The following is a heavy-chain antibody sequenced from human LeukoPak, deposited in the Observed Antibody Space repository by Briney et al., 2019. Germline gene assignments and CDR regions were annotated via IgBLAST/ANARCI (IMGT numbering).Heavy chain of an antibody. CDR2: IFDSGST. J-gene: IGHJ4*02. CDR1: GGSIRSYY. V-gene: IGHV4-4*09. CDR3: ARVGTQHLVLPVY. Sequence: SSETLSLTCTVSGGSIRSYYWSWIPQPPGKGLEWIGDIFDSGSTNYNPSLKSRVTISVDTSKNQFSLKLSSVTAADTAVYYCARVGTQHLVLPVYWRQGTLVTVSS. D-gene: IGHD6-13*01.